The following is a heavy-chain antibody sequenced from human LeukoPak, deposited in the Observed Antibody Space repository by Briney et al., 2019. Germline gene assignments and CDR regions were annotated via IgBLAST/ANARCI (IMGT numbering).Heavy chain of an antibody. CDR3: AKSNGYGLVDI. V-gene: IGHV4-38-2*02. D-gene: IGHD3-10*01. CDR1: GYSISSGYY. J-gene: IGHJ3*02. CDR2: IYHSGST. Sequence: PSETLSLTCTVSGYSISSGYYWDWIRQPPGKGLEWIGAIYHSGSTYYNPSLRSRVTISVDTSKNQFSLKLTSLTAADTAVYYCAKSNGYGLVDIWGQGTMVTVSS.